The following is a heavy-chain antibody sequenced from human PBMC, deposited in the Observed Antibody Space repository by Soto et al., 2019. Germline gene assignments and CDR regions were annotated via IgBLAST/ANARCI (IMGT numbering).Heavy chain of an antibody. J-gene: IGHJ4*02. V-gene: IGHV1-18*01. D-gene: IGHD2-15*01. CDR2: ISAYNGNT. Sequence: ASVKVSCKASGYTFTSYGISWVRQAPGQGLEWMGWISAYNGNTNYAQKLQGRVTMTTDTSTSTAYMELRSLRSDDTAVYYCARMDRGGYLVVAATAVDYWGQGTLVTVSS. CDR1: GYTFTSYG. CDR3: ARMDRGGYLVVAATAVDY.